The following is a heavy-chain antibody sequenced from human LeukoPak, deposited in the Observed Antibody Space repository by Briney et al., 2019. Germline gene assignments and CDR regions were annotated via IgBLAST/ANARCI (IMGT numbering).Heavy chain of an antibody. CDR1: GFTFDDYA. D-gene: IGHD3-22*01. CDR2: ISGDGGST. Sequence: PGGSLRLSCAASGFTFDDYAMHWVRQAPGKGLEWVSLISGDGGSTYYADSVKGRFIISRDNSKNSLYLQMNSLRTEDTALYYCAKEHYYDSSGYFDYWGQGTLVTVSS. CDR3: AKEHYYDSSGYFDY. J-gene: IGHJ4*02. V-gene: IGHV3-43*02.